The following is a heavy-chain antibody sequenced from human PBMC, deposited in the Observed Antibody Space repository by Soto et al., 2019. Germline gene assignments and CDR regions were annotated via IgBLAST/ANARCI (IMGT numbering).Heavy chain of an antibody. CDR1: GFTFSGSA. J-gene: IGHJ6*02. Sequence: GSLRLSCAASGFTFSGSAMHWVRQASGKGLEWVGRIRSKANSYATAYAASVKGRFTISRDDSKNTAYLQMNSLKTEDTAVYYCTSFGYDYSNYYYYYYGMDVWGQGTTVTVS. D-gene: IGHD4-4*01. CDR3: TSFGYDYSNYYYYYYGMDV. V-gene: IGHV3-73*01. CDR2: IRSKANSYAT.